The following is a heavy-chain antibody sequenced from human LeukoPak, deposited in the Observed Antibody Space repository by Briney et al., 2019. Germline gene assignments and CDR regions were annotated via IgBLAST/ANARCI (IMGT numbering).Heavy chain of an antibody. CDR2: INTDGSTT. J-gene: IGHJ4*02. Sequence: PGGSLRLSCAASGFTFSNYCMHWVRQAPGKGLVWVSGINTDGSTTTYADSVKGRFTISRDNAKNTLYLQMNGLRAEDTAVYYCARAADYYASGIFYWGQGTLVTVSS. D-gene: IGHD3-10*01. CDR3: ARAADYYASGIFY. CDR1: GFTFSNYC. V-gene: IGHV3-74*01.